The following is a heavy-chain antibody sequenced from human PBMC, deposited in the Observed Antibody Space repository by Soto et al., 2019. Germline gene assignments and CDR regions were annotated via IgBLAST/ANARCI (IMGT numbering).Heavy chain of an antibody. CDR2: IRGQGDGGTA. V-gene: IGHV3-15*01. CDR1: GFTFSDAW. Sequence: QLVESGGGFVKPGMSLRLTCAASGFTFSDAWMTWVRQAPGKGLERVGLIRGQGDGGTADYAPPVRGRFTISRDDAQNMVYLHMDNLQAEDTAVYYCITAPLRWGRGTLVTVSS. CDR3: ITAPLR. J-gene: IGHJ4*02.